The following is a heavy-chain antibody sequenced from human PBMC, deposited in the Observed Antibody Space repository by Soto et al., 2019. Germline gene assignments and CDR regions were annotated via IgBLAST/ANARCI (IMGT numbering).Heavy chain of an antibody. J-gene: IGHJ6*02. CDR1: GFTFSSYA. CDR3: ARAIVPYYYYYGMDV. Sequence: QVQLVESGGGVVQPGRSLRLSCAASGFTFSSYAMHWVRQAPGKGLEWVAVISYDGSNKYYADSVKGRFTISRDNSKNTLYLQMNSLRAEDTAVYYCARAIVPYYYYYGMDVWGQGTTVTVSS. D-gene: IGHD2-2*01. CDR2: ISYDGSNK. V-gene: IGHV3-30-3*01.